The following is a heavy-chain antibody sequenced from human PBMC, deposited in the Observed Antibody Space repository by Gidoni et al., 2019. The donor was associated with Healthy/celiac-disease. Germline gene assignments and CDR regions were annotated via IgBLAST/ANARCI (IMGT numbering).Heavy chain of an antibody. J-gene: IGHJ4*02. Sequence: QVQLQESGPGLVKPSQTLSLTCTLPCGSLSSGDYYWSWIRQPPGKGLEWIGYIYYSGSTYYNPSLKSRVTISVDTSKNQFSLKLSAVTAADTAVYYCARFGVVTLHFDYWGQGTLVTVSS. CDR2: IYYSGST. CDR3: ARFGVVTLHFDY. V-gene: IGHV4-30-4*01. CDR1: CGSLSSGDYY. D-gene: IGHD3-3*01.